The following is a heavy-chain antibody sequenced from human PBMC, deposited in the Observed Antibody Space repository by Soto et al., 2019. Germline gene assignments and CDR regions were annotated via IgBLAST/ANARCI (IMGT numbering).Heavy chain of an antibody. Sequence: QVKLVQSGTEVKKPGASMKVSCKASGYSFATSDISWVRQAPGQGLEWMGWISAYNGNTNYDQKLQDRIIMTTDTSTSTAYLELRSLRSDDTAVYYCARAGQYYDSSGYADWGQGTLVTVSS. D-gene: IGHD3-22*01. V-gene: IGHV1-18*01. J-gene: IGHJ4*02. CDR3: ARAGQYYDSSGYAD. CDR2: ISAYNGNT. CDR1: GYSFATSD.